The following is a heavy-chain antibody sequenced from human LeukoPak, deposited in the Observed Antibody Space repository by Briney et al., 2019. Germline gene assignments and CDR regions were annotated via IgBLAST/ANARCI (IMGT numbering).Heavy chain of an antibody. CDR3: ARVLVGGTNWFDP. CDR1: GFTFSSYW. D-gene: IGHD1-26*01. J-gene: IGHJ5*02. Sequence: GGSLRLSCAASGFTFSSYWMHWVRQVPGGGLVWVSHINSDGRRTNSADSVKGRFTISRDNAKNSLYLQMNSLRAEDTSVYYCARVLVGGTNWFDPWGQGTLVTVPS. V-gene: IGHV3-74*01. CDR2: INSDGRRT.